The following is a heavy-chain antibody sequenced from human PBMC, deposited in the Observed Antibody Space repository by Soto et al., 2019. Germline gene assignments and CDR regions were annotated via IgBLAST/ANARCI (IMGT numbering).Heavy chain of an antibody. V-gene: IGHV3-49*05. CDR3: TMIPRNRRGAPFAS. CDR1: GFIFRDYA. D-gene: IGHD2-15*01. Sequence: QVVESGGGLVKPGQSLRLSCAGSGFIFRDYAVAWFRQTPGKGLECIGFIRSERYGGTADYAASVRGRFIISRDDYTGVAYLQMDSLRSGDTGVYHCTMIPRNRRGAPFASWGQGTLVTVAS. J-gene: IGHJ5*02. CDR2: IRSERYGGTA.